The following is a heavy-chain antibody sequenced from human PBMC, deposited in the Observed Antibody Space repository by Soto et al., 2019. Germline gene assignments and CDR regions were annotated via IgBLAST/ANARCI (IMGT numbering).Heavy chain of an antibody. D-gene: IGHD5-18*01. CDR2: ITYNGDNT. CDR3: ARYIRGPTVFYFDF. CDR1: VFTFSSYA. V-gene: IGHV3-23*01. J-gene: IGHJ4*02. Sequence: GGSLRLSCAASVFTFSSYALTSFRQAPGKGLEWVSVITYNGDNTYYADSVKGRFTISRDNSKDTVHLQMNSLRAEDTAVYYCARYIRGPTVFYFDFWGPGVLVTVSS.